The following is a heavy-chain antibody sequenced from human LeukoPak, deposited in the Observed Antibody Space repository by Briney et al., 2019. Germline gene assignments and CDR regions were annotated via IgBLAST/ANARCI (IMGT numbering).Heavy chain of an antibody. CDR2: INPRGGST. Sequence: SLKVSCKASGYTFTSYYIYSVRQAPGQRREWMGIINPRGGSTHSAQKFQGRVTLTTDTSARPPYMELCGRRDEDIAVCYCARARYETRIWPKSRHDYSNYMDVWGKGTTVTVSS. D-gene: IGHD3-3*01. V-gene: IGHV1-46*01. J-gene: IGHJ6*03. CDR3: ARARYETRIWPKSRHDYSNYMDV. CDR1: GYTFTSYY.